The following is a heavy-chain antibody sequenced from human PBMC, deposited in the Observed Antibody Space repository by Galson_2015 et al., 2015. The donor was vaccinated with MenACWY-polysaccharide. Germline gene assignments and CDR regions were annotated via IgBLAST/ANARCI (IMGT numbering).Heavy chain of an antibody. CDR3: ARDEVRNGMDV. V-gene: IGHV3-66*01. CDR2: IYSGGST. D-gene: IGHD2-21*01. J-gene: IGHJ6*02. Sequence: SLRLSCAASGFTVSNNYMSWVRQAPGKGLEWVSVIYSGGSTDYADSVKGRFTISRDNSKNTLYLQMNRLRAEDTAVYYCARDEVRNGMDVWGQGTTVTVSS. CDR1: GFTVSNNY.